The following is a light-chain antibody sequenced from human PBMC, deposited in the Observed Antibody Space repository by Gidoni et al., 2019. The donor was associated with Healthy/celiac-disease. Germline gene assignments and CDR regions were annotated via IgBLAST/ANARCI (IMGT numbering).Light chain of an antibody. V-gene: IGKV3-20*01. J-gene: IGKJ4*01. CDR1: QRVSSSY. Sequence: ENVLTQSPGTLSLSPGERATLSCRASQRVSSSYLAWYQQKPGQAPRLLIYGASSRATGIPDRFSGSGSGTDFTLTISRLEPEDFAVYYCQQYGSSPPLTFGGGTKVEIK. CDR3: QQYGSSPPLT. CDR2: GAS.